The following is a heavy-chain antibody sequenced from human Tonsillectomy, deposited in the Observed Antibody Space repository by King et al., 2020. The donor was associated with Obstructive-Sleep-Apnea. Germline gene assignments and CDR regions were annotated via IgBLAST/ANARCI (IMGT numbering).Heavy chain of an antibody. CDR3: AGPEYSSSWYYFDY. CDR2: ISSGGST. V-gene: IGHV3-66*04. D-gene: IGHD6-13*01. CDR1: GFTVSSNY. Sequence: VQLVESGGGLVQPGGSLRLSCAASGFTVSSNYMSWVRQAPGKGLEGVSVISSGGSTYYAASVKGRFTISRDNSKNTLYLQMNSLRAEDTAVYYCAGPEYSSSWYYFDYWGQGTLVTVSS. J-gene: IGHJ4*02.